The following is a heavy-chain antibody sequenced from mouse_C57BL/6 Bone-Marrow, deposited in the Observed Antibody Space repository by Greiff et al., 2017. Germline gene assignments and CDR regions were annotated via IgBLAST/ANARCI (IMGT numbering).Heavy chain of an antibody. J-gene: IGHJ4*01. D-gene: IGHD2-2*01. Sequence: EVMLVESGGGLVKPGGSLKLSCAASGFTFSDYGMHWVRQAPEKGLEWVAYISSGSSTIYYADTVKGRFTISRDNAKNTLFLQMTSLRSGDTAMYYCARMVKSAMDYWGQGTSVTVSS. CDR1: GFTFSDYG. CDR2: ISSGSSTI. V-gene: IGHV5-17*01. CDR3: ARMVKSAMDY.